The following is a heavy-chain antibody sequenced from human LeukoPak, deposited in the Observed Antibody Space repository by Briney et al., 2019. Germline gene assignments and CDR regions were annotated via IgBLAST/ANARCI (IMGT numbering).Heavy chain of an antibody. J-gene: IGHJ4*02. Sequence: GGSLRLSCAASGFTFSSYGMHWVRQAPGKGLEWVAFIRYDGSNKYYADSVKGRFTISRDNAKNSLYLQMNSLRAEDTALYYCARGASSSGYYSFDYWGQGTLVTVSS. CDR3: ARGASSSGYYSFDY. V-gene: IGHV3-30*02. D-gene: IGHD3-22*01. CDR2: IRYDGSNK. CDR1: GFTFSSYG.